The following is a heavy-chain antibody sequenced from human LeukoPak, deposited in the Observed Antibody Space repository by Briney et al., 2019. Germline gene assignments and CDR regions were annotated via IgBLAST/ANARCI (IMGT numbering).Heavy chain of an antibody. J-gene: IGHJ4*02. CDR1: GGTFTGYY. CDR2: INPNSGGT. Sequence: ASVKVSCKASGGTFTGYYMHWVRQAPGQGLEWMGYINPNSGGTNYAQKFQGRVTMTRDTSISTAYMELTRLTSDDTAVYYCALDSKPAFDYWGQGTLVTVSS. CDR3: ALDSKPAFDY. V-gene: IGHV1-2*02. D-gene: IGHD2-21*01.